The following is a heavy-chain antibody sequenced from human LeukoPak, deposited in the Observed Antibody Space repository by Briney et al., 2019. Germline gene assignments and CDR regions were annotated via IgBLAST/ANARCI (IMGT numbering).Heavy chain of an antibody. V-gene: IGHV3-23*01. Sequence: SGGSLRLSCAASGFTFSSYSMSWARQAPGKGLEWVSTISSSGTSTYYADSVKGRFTISRDNSKTTVYLQMNSLRAEDTAVYYCAKHLDYSRTHTDYWGQGTPVTVSS. CDR2: ISSSGTST. D-gene: IGHD6-13*01. CDR3: AKHLDYSRTHTDY. J-gene: IGHJ4*02. CDR1: GFTFSSYS.